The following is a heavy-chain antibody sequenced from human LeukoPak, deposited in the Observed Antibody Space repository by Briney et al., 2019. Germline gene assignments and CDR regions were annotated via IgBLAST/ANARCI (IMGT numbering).Heavy chain of an antibody. CDR3: ARDQGVLWFGEY. CDR1: GGTFSICA. D-gene: IGHD3-10*01. V-gene: IGHV1-69*06. CDR2: IIPIFGKA. J-gene: IGHJ1*01. Sequence: SVSVSCRASGGTFSICAMSWVRQAGGQGGEWVGGIIPIFGKAKYTQKFQGRVTIPAEKYTSTAYRELSSLRSEDTAVYYCARDQGVLWFGEYWGQGTLVTVSS.